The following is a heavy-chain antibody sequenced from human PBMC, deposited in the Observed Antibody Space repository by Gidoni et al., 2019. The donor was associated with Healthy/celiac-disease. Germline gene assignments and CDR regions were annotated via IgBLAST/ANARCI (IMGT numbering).Heavy chain of an antibody. CDR2: IIGSGGST. J-gene: IGHJ4*02. V-gene: IGHV3-23*01. CDR3: AKDLTTVTGFDY. CDR1: GLTFSSYA. Sequence: EVQLLESGGGLVQPGGSLRLSCAASGLTFSSYAMSGVRQAPGKGLEWVSAIIGSGGSTYYADSVKGRFTISIDNSKNTLYLQMNSLRAEDTAVYYCAKDLTTVTGFDYWGQGTLVTVSS. D-gene: IGHD4-17*01.